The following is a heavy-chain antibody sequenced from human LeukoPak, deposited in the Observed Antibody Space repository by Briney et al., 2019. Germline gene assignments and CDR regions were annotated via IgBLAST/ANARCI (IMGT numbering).Heavy chain of an antibody. CDR1: GFTFSNYW. CDR2: INSDGSTT. D-gene: IGHD4-17*01. V-gene: IGHV3-74*01. J-gene: IGHJ4*02. CDR3: AKDFRTVN. Sequence: GGSLRLSCAASGFTFSNYWMHWVRQAPGKGLIWVSRINSDGSTTTYADSVKGRFTISKDNAKNTLYLQMDSLRAEDTAIYYCAKDFRTVNWGQGTLVTVSS.